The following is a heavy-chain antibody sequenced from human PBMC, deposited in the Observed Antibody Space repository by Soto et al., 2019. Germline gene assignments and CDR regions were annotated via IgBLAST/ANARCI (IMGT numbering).Heavy chain of an antibody. J-gene: IGHJ4*02. CDR3: ARLNARPY. D-gene: IGHD2-2*01. V-gene: IGHV3-72*01. CDR1: GFTFSDHY. Sequence: GGSLRLSCAASGFTFSDHYMDWVRQAPGKGLEWVGRTRNKANSYTTEYAASVKGRFTISRDDSKNSLYLQMNGLKTEDTAVYYCARLNARPYWGQGTLVTVSS. CDR2: TRNKANSYTT.